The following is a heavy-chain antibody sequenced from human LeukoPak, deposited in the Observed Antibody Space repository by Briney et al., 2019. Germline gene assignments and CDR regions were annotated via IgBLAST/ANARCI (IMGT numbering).Heavy chain of an antibody. J-gene: IGHJ5*02. CDR3: AKRGRSGWSGNWFDP. CDR1: GFTFYNYA. V-gene: IGHV3-23*01. D-gene: IGHD6-19*01. Sequence: GSLRLSCAASGFTFYNYALAWVRQAPGKGLEWVSTISESGTSTYYADSVKGRFTISRDNSKNTLFLQMNGLRAEDTAVYYCAKRGRSGWSGNWFDPWGQGTLVTVSS. CDR2: ISESGTST.